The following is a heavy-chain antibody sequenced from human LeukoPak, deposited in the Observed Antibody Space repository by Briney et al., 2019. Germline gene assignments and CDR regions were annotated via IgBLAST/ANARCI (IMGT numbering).Heavy chain of an antibody. Sequence: ASVKVSCKASGYTFTSYDINWVRQATGQGPEWMGWMNPNSGNTGYAQKFQGRVTMTRNTSISTAYMELSSLRSEDTAVYYCARAPPKGILTGYCLLDYWGQGTLVTVSS. CDR3: ARAPPKGILTGYCLLDY. J-gene: IGHJ4*02. CDR1: GYTFTSYD. V-gene: IGHV1-8*01. CDR2: MNPNSGNT. D-gene: IGHD3-9*01.